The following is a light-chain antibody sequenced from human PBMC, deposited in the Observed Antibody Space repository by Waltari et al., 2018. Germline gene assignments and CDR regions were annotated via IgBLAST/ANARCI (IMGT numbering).Light chain of an antibody. V-gene: IGLV3-19*01. CDR1: SLRESY. J-gene: IGLJ2*01. CDR2: GKE. Sequence: SSGLTQDPAVSVALGQTIRITCRGDSLRESYPSWYQVKTGQTPVPVMFGKEKRPSGVPDRISGESSETTSSLIITGAQAEDEADYYCSSRNGRASQVVFAGGTKVTVL. CDR3: SSRNGRASQVV.